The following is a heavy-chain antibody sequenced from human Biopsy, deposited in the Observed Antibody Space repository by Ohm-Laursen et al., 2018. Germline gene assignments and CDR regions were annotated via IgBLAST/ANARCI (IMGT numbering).Heavy chain of an antibody. CDR2: IYNSETT. CDR1: GDSISTSTPCY. CDR3: ARHPTGFWFDP. Sequence: SETLSLTWTVSGDSISTSTPCYWAWLRQPPGKGLEWIGSIYNSETTFYNPSLKSRVAISVDTSTNHVSLKVSSVPAADTALYYCARHPTGFWFDPWGQGTLVTVSS. J-gene: IGHJ5*02. V-gene: IGHV4-39*01.